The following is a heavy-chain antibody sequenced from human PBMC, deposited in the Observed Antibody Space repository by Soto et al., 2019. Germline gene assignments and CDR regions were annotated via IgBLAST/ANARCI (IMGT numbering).Heavy chain of an antibody. CDR3: ARGRRSPTVYYGLDV. J-gene: IGHJ6*02. CDR2: VYYDGST. V-gene: IGHV4-59*02. Sequence: SETLSLTCSVSGDSVSRYYWSWIRQPPGKGLEWIGYVYYDGSTNYNPSLETRVTISIDTSKNQVSLKLNSVTAADTAVYHCARGRRSPTVYYGLDVWGQGTTVTVSS. CDR1: GDSVSRYY. D-gene: IGHD4-17*01.